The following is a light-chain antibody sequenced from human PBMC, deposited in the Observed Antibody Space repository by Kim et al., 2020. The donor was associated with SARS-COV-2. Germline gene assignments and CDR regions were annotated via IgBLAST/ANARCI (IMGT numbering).Light chain of an antibody. J-gene: IGKJ4*01. CDR1: QTISRY. Sequence: ASVGDRVTITCRASQTISRYLNWYQQTSGKAPKLLIYAASSLQSGVPSRFSGSGSGTDFTLTISSLHPEDFATYYCQQSYSTPLTFGGGTKVDIK. CDR3: QQSYSTPLT. CDR2: AAS. V-gene: IGKV1-39*01.